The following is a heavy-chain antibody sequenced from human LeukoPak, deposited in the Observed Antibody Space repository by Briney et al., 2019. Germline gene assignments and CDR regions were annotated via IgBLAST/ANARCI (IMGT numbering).Heavy chain of an antibody. J-gene: IGHJ4*02. V-gene: IGHV1-3*01. CDR2: INAGNGNT. D-gene: IGHD2-15*01. Sequence: HRASVKVSCKASGYTFTSYAMHWVRQAPGQRLEWMGWINAGNGNTKYSQKFQGRVTITRDTSASTAYMELSSLRSEDTAVYYCARDYCSGGSCFPAYDYWGQGTLVTVSP. CDR1: GYTFTSYA. CDR3: ARDYCSGGSCFPAYDY.